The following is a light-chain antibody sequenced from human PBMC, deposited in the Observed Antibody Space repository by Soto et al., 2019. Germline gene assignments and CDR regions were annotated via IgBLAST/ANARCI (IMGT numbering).Light chain of an antibody. Sequence: EIVLTQSPGTLSLSPGERATLSCRASQSVSSSYLAWYQQKPGQPHRLLIYGASSRATGIPDRFSGSGSGTDFTLTISRLEPEDFAVYFCQQYGSSPLTFGGGTKVEIK. V-gene: IGKV3-20*01. CDR2: GAS. CDR1: QSVSSSY. J-gene: IGKJ4*01. CDR3: QQYGSSPLT.